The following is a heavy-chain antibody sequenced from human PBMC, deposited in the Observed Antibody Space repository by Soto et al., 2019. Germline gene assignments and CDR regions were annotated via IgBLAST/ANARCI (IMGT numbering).Heavy chain of an antibody. D-gene: IGHD3-22*01. CDR2: INPNSGGT. V-gene: IGHV1-2*02. Sequence: GASVKVSWKASGYTFTGYYMHWVRQAPGQGLEWMGWINPNSGGTNYAQKFQGRVTMTRDTSISTAYMELSRLRSDDTAVYYCARDLWADYYDSSGYSKNNWFDPWGQGTLVTVSS. J-gene: IGHJ5*02. CDR1: GYTFTGYY. CDR3: ARDLWADYYDSSGYSKNNWFDP.